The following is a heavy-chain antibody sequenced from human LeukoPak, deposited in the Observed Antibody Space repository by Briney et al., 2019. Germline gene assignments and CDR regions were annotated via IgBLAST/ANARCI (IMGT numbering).Heavy chain of an antibody. CDR1: GFTFSSYA. Sequence: PGRSLRLSCAASGFTFSSYAMHWVRQAPGKGLEWVAVISYDGSNKYYADSVKGRFTISRDNSKNTLYMQMNSLRAEDTAVYYCARHMNTLGDFGSYYSDYWGQGTLVTVSS. CDR2: ISYDGSNK. V-gene: IGHV3-30-3*01. CDR3: ARHMNTLGDFGSYYSDY. D-gene: IGHD3-3*01. J-gene: IGHJ4*02.